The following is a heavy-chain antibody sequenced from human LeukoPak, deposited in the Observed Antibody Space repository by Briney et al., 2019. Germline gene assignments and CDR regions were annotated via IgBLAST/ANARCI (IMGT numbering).Heavy chain of an antibody. Sequence: GGSLRLSCAASGLTVRSNYMTWVRQAPGKGLEWVSLIYSGGSAYYADSVKGRFTISRDNSKNTLYLQMNSLRAEDTAVYYCARVPDATYFDYWGQGTLVTVSS. CDR3: ARVPDATYFDY. CDR2: IYSGGSA. V-gene: IGHV3-66*01. J-gene: IGHJ4*02. CDR1: GLTVRSNY.